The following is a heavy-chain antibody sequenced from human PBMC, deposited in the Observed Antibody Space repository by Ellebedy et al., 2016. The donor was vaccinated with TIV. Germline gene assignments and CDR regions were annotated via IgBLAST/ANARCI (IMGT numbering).Heavy chain of an antibody. J-gene: IGHJ4*02. CDR2: INPNSGGT. CDR1: GYTFTGYY. Sequence: AASVKVSCKASGYTFTGYYMHWVRQAPGQGLEWMGWINPNSGGTNYAQKFQGWVTMTRDTSISPAYMELRRLRSDDTAVYYCARGMRQGLWWPYFDYWGQGTLVTVSS. D-gene: IGHD2-21*01. V-gene: IGHV1-2*04. CDR3: ARGMRQGLWWPYFDY.